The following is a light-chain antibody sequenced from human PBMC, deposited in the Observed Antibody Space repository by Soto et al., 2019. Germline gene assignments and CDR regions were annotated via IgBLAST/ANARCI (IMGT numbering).Light chain of an antibody. V-gene: IGLV2-23*01. CDR3: CSYAGSSTYV. CDR2: EGS. CDR1: SSDVGSYNL. J-gene: IGLJ1*01. Sequence: QSALTQPASVSGSPGQSITISCTGTSSDVGSYNLVSWYQQHPDKAPKLMIYEGSKRPSGVSNRFSDSKSGNTASLTISGLQAEDEADYYCCSYAGSSTYVFGTGTKVTVL.